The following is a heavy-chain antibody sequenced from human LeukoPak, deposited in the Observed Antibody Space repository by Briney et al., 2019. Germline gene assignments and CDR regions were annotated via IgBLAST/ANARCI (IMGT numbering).Heavy chain of an antibody. CDR2: INQDGSEK. V-gene: IGHV3-7*01. CDR1: GFILSNYW. J-gene: IGHJ4*02. Sequence: PGGSLRLSCAASGFILSNYWMGWVRRAPGKGLEWVANINQDGSEKHYVDFLKGRFTISRDNAKNSLYLQMNSLRAEDTAVYYCARSKDYYGSGSYYSPYYFDYWGQGTLVTVSS. D-gene: IGHD3-10*01. CDR3: ARSKDYYGSGSYYSPYYFDY.